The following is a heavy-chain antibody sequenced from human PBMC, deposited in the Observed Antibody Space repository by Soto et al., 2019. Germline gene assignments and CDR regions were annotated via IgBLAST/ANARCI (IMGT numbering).Heavy chain of an antibody. CDR1: GGTFSSYT. D-gene: IGHD3-16*02. Sequence: GASVKVSCKASGGTFSSYTISWVRQAPGQGLEWMGRMIPNRGITGYAQKFQGRVTMTRNNSISTAYMELSSLRSEDTAVYYCARGYDYIWGSYRLSSADAFDIWGQGTMVTV. V-gene: IGHV1-8*02. CDR2: MIPNRGIT. J-gene: IGHJ3*02. CDR3: ARGYDYIWGSYRLSSADAFDI.